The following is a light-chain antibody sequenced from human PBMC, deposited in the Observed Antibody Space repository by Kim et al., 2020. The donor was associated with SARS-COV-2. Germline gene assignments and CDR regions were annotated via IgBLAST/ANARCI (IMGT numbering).Light chain of an antibody. CDR1: SSNIGSYNY. V-gene: IGLV2-14*03. J-gene: IGLJ3*02. CDR3: SSFTTRSTLV. Sequence: GQSNTISCTGTSSNIGSYNYVSWHQQHPGKAPKLMLYDVNKRPSGISSRFSGSKSGSTASLTISGLQAEDEADYYCSSFTTRSTLVFGGGTKVTVL. CDR2: DVN.